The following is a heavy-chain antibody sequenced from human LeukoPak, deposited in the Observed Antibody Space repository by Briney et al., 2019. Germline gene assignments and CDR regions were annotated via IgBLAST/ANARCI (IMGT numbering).Heavy chain of an antibody. CDR1: GGSISSCY. Sequence: SETLSLTCTVSGGSISSCYWSWIRQPPGKGLEWIGYIYYSGSTNYNPSLKSRVTISVDTSKNQFSLKLSSVTAADTAVYYCARGGYGDYGSSYGMDVWGQGTTVTVSS. D-gene: IGHD4-17*01. J-gene: IGHJ6*02. CDR3: ARGGYGDYGSSYGMDV. V-gene: IGHV4-59*01. CDR2: IYYSGST.